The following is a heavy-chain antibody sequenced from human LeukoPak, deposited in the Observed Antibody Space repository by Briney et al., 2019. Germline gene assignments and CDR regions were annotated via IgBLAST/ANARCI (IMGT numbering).Heavy chain of an antibody. CDR2: ISPYNFNT. CDR3: ARDGGFGDYLII. V-gene: IGHV1-18*04. J-gene: IGHJ3*02. CDR1: GYTFTGYY. D-gene: IGHD4-17*01. Sequence: GASVKVSCKASGYTFTGYYMHWVRQAPGQGLEWMGWISPYNFNTNYAQKLQGRVTMTTDTSTTTAYMELRSLRADDTAVYYCARDGGFGDYLIIWGQGTMVTVSS.